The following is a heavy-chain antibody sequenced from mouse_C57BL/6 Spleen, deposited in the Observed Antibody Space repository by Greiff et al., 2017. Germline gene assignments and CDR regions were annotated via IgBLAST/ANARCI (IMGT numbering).Heavy chain of an antibody. CDR1: GYTFTGYW. CDR3: ARGSYGNYEFAY. CDR2: ILPGSGST. D-gene: IGHD2-1*01. Sequence: VKLQESGAELMKPGASVKLSCKATGYTFTGYWIEWVKQRPGHGLEWIGEILPGSGSTNYNEKFKGKATFTADTSSNTAYMQLSSLTTEDSAIYYCARGSYGNYEFAYWGQGTLVTVSA. V-gene: IGHV1-9*01. J-gene: IGHJ3*01.